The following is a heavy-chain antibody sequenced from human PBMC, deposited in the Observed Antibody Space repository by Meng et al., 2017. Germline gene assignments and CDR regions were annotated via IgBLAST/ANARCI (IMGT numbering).Heavy chain of an antibody. D-gene: IGHD2-2*01. Sequence: KVSCKGSGYSFTSYWIGWVRQMPGKGLEWMGIIYPGDSDTRYSPSFQGQVTISADKSISTAYLQWSSLKASDTAVYYCARNPLRYCSSTSCPPVHWGQGTLVTVSS. V-gene: IGHV5-51*01. CDR1: GYSFTSYW. J-gene: IGHJ4*02. CDR3: ARNPLRYCSSTSCPPVH. CDR2: IYPGDSDT.